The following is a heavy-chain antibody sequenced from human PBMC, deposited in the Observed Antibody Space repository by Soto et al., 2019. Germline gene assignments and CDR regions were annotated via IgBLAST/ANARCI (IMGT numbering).Heavy chain of an antibody. V-gene: IGHV4-59*08. CDR1: GGSMISYY. CDR2: IYYAGST. D-gene: IGHD2-15*01. Sequence: TSETLSLTCTVSGGSMISYYWSWIRQPPGRGLEWIGFIYYAGSTKYNPSLNSRVTISVDTSKNQFSLTVTSVTAADTAVYYCARQCRGVTCHWFVPWGQGTLVTVSS. CDR3: ARQCRGVTCHWFVP. J-gene: IGHJ5*02.